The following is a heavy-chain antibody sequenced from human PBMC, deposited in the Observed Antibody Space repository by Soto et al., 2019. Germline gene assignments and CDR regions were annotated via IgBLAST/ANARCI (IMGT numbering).Heavy chain of an antibody. CDR2: IYYSGST. J-gene: IGHJ4*02. CDR3: ARSVYYYDSSGYYECFDY. CDR1: GGSISSGGYY. Sequence: QVQLQESGPGLVKPSQTLSLTCTVSGGSISSGGYYWSWIRQHPGKGLEWIGYIYYSGSTYYNPSLKSRVTQSVDTSKNQCSLKLRSVTASDTAVYYCARSVYYYDSSGYYECFDYLGQGTLVTVSS. V-gene: IGHV4-31*03. D-gene: IGHD3-22*01.